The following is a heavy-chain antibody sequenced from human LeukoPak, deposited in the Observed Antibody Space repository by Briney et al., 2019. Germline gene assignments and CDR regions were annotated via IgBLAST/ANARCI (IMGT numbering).Heavy chain of an antibody. Sequence: GGSLRLSCALSGFTFSTYVMPWVRQAPGRGLEGVAGIWYDGSNQNYAESVKGRFTISRDNSKNTLYLQMNSLRAEDTAVYYCARDHGYCCYDYYFDYWGQGTLVTVSS. D-gene: IGHD5-12*01. J-gene: IGHJ4*02. CDR1: GFTFSTYV. V-gene: IGHV3-33*01. CDR2: IWYDGSNQ. CDR3: ARDHGYCCYDYYFDY.